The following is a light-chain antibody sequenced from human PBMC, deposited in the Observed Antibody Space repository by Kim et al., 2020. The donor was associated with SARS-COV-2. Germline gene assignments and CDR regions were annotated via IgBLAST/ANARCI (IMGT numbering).Light chain of an antibody. CDR2: GAS. CDR1: QSVSSN. Sequence: EIVMTQSPATLSVSPGERATLSCRASQSVSSNLAWYQQKPGQAPRLLIYGASIRATGIPARFSGSGSGTEFTHTISSLQSEDFAVYYCQQYNNPRAFGQGTRLEIK. V-gene: IGKV3D-15*01. J-gene: IGKJ5*01. CDR3: QQYNNPRA.